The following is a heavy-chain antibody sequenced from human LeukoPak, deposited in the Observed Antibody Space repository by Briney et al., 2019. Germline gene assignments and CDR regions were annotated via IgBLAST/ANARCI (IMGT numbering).Heavy chain of an antibody. D-gene: IGHD6-19*01. CDR2: INPNSGGT. CDR3: ARGHSSGGDPAQMYY. CDR1: GYTFTSYG. J-gene: IGHJ4*02. V-gene: IGHV1-2*02. Sequence: ASVKVSCKASGYTFTSYGISWVRQAPGQGLEWMGWINPNSGGTNYAQKFQGRVTMTRDTSISTAYMELSRLRSDDTAVYYCARGHSSGGDPAQMYYWGQGTLVTVSS.